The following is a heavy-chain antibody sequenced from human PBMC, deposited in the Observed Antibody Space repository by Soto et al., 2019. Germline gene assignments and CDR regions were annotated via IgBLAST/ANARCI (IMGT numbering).Heavy chain of an antibody. CDR1: GGSISSGGYF. CDR3: ARVGGINWFDP. D-gene: IGHD1-20*01. V-gene: IGHV4-30-2*01. CDR2: IYHSGST. Sequence: PSETLSLTCAVSGGSISSGGYFWSWIRQPPGKGLEWIGYIYHSGSTYYNPSLKSRVSISVDRSKNQFSLKLSSVTAADTAVYYCARVGGINWFDPSGQGPLVTVFS. J-gene: IGHJ5*02.